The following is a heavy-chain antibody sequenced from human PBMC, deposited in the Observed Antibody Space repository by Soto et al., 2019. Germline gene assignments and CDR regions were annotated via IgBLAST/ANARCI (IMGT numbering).Heavy chain of an antibody. V-gene: IGHV1-18*01. CDR2: ISPYNGNT. CDR3: ARGTTNWLDP. CDR1: GYTFTSYG. J-gene: IGHJ5*02. Sequence: ASVKVSCKASGYTFTSYGISWVRQAPGQGREWMGWISPYNGNTDYAQKLQGRVTMTTDTSTRTAHMELKNLKSDDTAVYYCARGTTNWLDPWGQGTLVTVSS. D-gene: IGHD1-1*01.